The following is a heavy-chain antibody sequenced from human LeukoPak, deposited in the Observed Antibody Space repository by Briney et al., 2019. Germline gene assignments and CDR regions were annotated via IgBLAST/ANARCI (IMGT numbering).Heavy chain of an antibody. CDR1: GYTFTGYY. D-gene: IGHD6-19*01. J-gene: IGHJ4*02. Sequence: ASVKVSCKASGYTFTGYYMHWVRQAPGQGLEWMGRINPNSGGTNYAQKFQGRVTMTRDTSISTAYMELSRLSSDDTAVYYCARDSGSGWSSEDYWGQGTLVTVSS. CDR2: INPNSGGT. CDR3: ARDSGSGWSSEDY. V-gene: IGHV1-2*06.